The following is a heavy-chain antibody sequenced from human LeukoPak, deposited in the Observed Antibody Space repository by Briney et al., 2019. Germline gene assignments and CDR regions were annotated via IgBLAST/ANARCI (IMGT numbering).Heavy chain of an antibody. D-gene: IGHD2-21*01. CDR3: ARQYSDWFDP. CDR1: GGSVSSGSYY. J-gene: IGHJ5*02. CDR2: IYYSGST. Sequence: PSETLSLTCTVSGGSVSSGSYYRSWIRQPPGKGREWIGYIYYSGSTNYNPSLKSRVTISVDTSKNQFSLKLSSVTAADTAVYYCARQYSDWFDPWGQGTLVTVSS. V-gene: IGHV4-61*01.